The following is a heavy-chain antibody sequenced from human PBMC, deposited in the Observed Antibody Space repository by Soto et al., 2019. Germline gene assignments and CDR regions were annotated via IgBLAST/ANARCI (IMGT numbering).Heavy chain of an antibody. V-gene: IGHV4-31*02. CDR2: IYYSGST. J-gene: IGHJ2*01. CDR3: AIDFVFFQAEDGIRGELPVSAFLLNRSSDL. Sequence: PGKGLEWIGYIYYSGSTYYNPSLKSRVTISVDTSKNHFALKLSFVTAADTAVFYCAIDFVFFQAEDGIRGELPVSAFLLNRSSDL. D-gene: IGHD1-26*01.